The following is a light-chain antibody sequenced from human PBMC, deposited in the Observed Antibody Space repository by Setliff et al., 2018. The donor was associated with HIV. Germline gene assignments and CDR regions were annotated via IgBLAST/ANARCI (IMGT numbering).Light chain of an antibody. Sequence: QSALTQPASVSGSPGQSITISYTGTGNDIGIYNYVSWYQHHPGKAPKLMIYEVNNRPSGFSSRFSGSKSGNTASLTISVLQAEDEADYYCSSYTTNSTYVFASGTKVTVL. V-gene: IGLV2-14*01. CDR1: GNDIGIYNY. CDR2: EVN. J-gene: IGLJ1*01. CDR3: SSYTTNSTYV.